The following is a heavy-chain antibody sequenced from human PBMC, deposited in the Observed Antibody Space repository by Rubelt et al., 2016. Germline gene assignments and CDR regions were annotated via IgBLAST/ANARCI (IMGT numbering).Heavy chain of an antibody. J-gene: IGHJ4*02. V-gene: IGHV6-1*01. Sequence: QVQLQQSGPGLVKPSQTLSLTCDISWDTVSSNTAAWNWIRQCPSRGLEWLGRTYYRSKWYNDYAVSMKRRITINPDTSKTQVSLRLKSVTPEDTAVYDCARGASHNFDYWGQGTLVTVSS. CDR2: TYYRSKWYN. CDR1: WDTVSSNTAA. CDR3: ARGASHNFDY. D-gene: IGHD5-12*01.